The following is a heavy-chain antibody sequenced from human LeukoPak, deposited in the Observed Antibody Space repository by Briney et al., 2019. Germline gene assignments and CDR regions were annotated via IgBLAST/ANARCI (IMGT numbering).Heavy chain of an antibody. CDR2: ISDSGGST. D-gene: IGHD6-19*01. Sequence: GGSLRLSCAASGFTFSSHAMSWVRQAPGKGLEWVSGISDSGGSTYYADSVKGRFTISRDNSKNTLYVQMNSLRAEDTAVYYCAKGRAGIYYWGQGTLVIVSS. CDR1: GFTFSSHA. J-gene: IGHJ4*02. V-gene: IGHV3-23*01. CDR3: AKGRAGIYY.